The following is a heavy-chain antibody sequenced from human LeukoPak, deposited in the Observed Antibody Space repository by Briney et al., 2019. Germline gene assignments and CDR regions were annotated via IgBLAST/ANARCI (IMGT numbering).Heavy chain of an antibody. Sequence: PSETLSLTCTVSGSSVSSDTYYWGWIRQPPGKGLEWIVSIYYSGSTYYNPSLKSRVTISVDTSKNQFSLKLSSVTAADTAVYYCARFPGGAEYRHYYYMDVWGKGTTVTVSS. D-gene: IGHD1-14*01. CDR2: IYYSGST. J-gene: IGHJ6*03. CDR3: ARFPGGAEYRHYYYMDV. CDR1: GSSVSSDTYY. V-gene: IGHV4-39*07.